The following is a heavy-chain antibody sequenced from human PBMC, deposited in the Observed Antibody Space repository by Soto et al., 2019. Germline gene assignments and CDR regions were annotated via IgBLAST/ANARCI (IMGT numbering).Heavy chain of an antibody. J-gene: IGHJ3*01. CDR1: GFTFSTYE. CDR3: ATRSGGGGAFDF. CDR2: ISSSGSTI. Sequence: GGSLRLSCAASGFTFSTYEMNWVRQAPGKGLEGVSYISSSGSTIYYADSVKGRFTISRDNAKNSLYLQMNSVRAEDTAVYYCATRSGGGGAFDFWGQGTMVTVSS. V-gene: IGHV3-48*03. D-gene: IGHD3-10*01.